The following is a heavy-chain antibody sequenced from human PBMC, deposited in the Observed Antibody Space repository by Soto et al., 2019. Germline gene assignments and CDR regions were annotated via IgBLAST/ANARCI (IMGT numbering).Heavy chain of an antibody. J-gene: IGHJ3*02. CDR3: ARDGDYVWGSYRWSDAFDI. D-gene: IGHD3-16*02. CDR1: GFTFSSYS. CDR2: ISSSSSYI. Sequence: EVQLLESGGGLVQPGGSLRLSCAASGFTFSSYSMNWVRQAPGKGLEWVSSISSSSSYIYYADSVKGRFTISRDNAKNSLYLQMNSLRAEDTAVYYCARDGDYVWGSYRWSDAFDIWGQGTMVTVSS. V-gene: IGHV3-21*01.